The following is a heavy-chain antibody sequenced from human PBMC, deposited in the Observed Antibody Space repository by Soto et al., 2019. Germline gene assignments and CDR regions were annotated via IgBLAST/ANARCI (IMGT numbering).Heavy chain of an antibody. CDR3: ARDSGYVKYYYYGMDV. Sequence: PGGSLRLSCAASGFTFSSYSMNWVRQAPGKGLEWVSSISSSSSYIYYADSVKGRFTISRDNAKNSLYLQMNSLRAEDTAVYYCARDSGYVKYYYYGMDVWGQGTTVTVSS. J-gene: IGHJ6*02. D-gene: IGHD5-12*01. CDR2: ISSSSSYI. CDR1: GFTFSSYS. V-gene: IGHV3-21*01.